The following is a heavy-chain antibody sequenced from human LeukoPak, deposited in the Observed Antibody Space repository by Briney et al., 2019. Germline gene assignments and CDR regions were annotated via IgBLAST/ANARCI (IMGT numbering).Heavy chain of an antibody. CDR3: ARFGLRYFDWLPFDY. CDR2: ISSSSSYT. D-gene: IGHD3-9*01. J-gene: IGHJ4*02. CDR1: GFTFSDYY. Sequence: GGSLRLSCAASGFTFSDYYMSWVRQAPGKGLEWVSYISSSSSYTNYADSVKGRFTISRDNAKNSLYLQMNSLRAEDTAVYYCARFGLRYFDWLPFDYWGQGTLVTVSS. V-gene: IGHV3-11*06.